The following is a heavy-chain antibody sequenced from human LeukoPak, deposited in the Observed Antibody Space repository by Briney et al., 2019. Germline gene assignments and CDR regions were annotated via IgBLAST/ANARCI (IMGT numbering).Heavy chain of an antibody. J-gene: IGHJ4*02. CDR3: ARGGLDYGDLIDY. V-gene: IGHV4-34*01. D-gene: IGHD4-17*01. CDR2: INHSGST. CDR1: GGSFSGYY. Sequence: ASETLSLTCAVYGGSFSGYYWSWIRQPPGKGLEWIGEINHSGSTNYNPSLKSRVTISVDTSKNQFSLKLSSVTAADTAVYYCARGGLDYGDLIDYWGQGTLVTVSS.